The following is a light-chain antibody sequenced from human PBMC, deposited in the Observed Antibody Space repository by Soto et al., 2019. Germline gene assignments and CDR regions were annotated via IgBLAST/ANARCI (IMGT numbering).Light chain of an antibody. J-gene: IGLJ3*02. CDR1: RSNIGSNT. CDR3: AAWDDSLNGPV. CDR2: ANN. V-gene: IGLV1-44*01. Sequence: QAVVTQTPSASGTPGQRVTISCSGSRSNIGSNTVNWYQHVPGTAPKLLIYANNQRPSGVPDRFSGSKSGTSASLAISGLQSEDEADYYCAAWDDSLNGPVFGGGTKVTVL.